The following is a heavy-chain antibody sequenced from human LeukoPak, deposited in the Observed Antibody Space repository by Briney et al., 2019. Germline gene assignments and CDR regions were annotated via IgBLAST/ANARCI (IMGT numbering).Heavy chain of an antibody. J-gene: IGHJ4*02. CDR3: ARGHCSGGSCYSVDY. D-gene: IGHD2-15*01. Sequence: PGGSLRLSCAASGFTFSSYSMNWVRQAPGKGLEWVSSISSSSSYIYYADSVKGRFTISRDNAKNSLYLQMNSLRAEDTAVYYCARGHCSGGSCYSVDYWGQGILVTVSS. V-gene: IGHV3-21*01. CDR2: ISSSSSYI. CDR1: GFTFSSYS.